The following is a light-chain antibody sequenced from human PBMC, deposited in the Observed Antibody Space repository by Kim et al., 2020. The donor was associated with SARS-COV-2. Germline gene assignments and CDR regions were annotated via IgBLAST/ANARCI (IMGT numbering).Light chain of an antibody. CDR3: GSYTSTNTRI. V-gene: IGLV2-14*03. Sequence: QSITISCPGTSSDVGGYDYVSWYQQYPGKAPQVIVYAVSRRPSGVSNRFSGSKSGNTASLTISGLRAEDEADYYCGSYTSTNTRIFGTGTKVTVL. J-gene: IGLJ1*01. CDR2: AVS. CDR1: SSDVGGYDY.